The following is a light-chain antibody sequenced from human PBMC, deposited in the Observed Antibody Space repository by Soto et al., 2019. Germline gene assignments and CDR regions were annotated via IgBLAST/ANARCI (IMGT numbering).Light chain of an antibody. V-gene: IGKV3-15*01. Sequence: IVMTQSPATLSVSPGERATLSCRASQSVSNKLAWYQQKPGQAPRLLIYLTSNRATDIPARFSGSGSETEFTLTISSLQSDDSAIYYCQHYKNGPYTFGQGTKLEIK. J-gene: IGKJ2*01. CDR1: QSVSNK. CDR3: QHYKNGPYT. CDR2: LTS.